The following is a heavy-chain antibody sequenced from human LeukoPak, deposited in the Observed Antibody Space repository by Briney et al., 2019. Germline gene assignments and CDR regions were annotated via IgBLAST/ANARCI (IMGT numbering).Heavy chain of an antibody. CDR3: ARDYGGSSPFDY. Sequence: KPGGSLRLSCAASGFTFSRYSMNWVRQAPGKGLEWVSSISGSSSYKYYADSVKGRFTISRDNAKNSLYLQMNSLRAEDTAVYYCARDYGGSSPFDYWGQGTLVTVSS. CDR2: ISGSSSYK. D-gene: IGHD4-23*01. CDR1: GFTFSRYS. V-gene: IGHV3-21*01. J-gene: IGHJ4*02.